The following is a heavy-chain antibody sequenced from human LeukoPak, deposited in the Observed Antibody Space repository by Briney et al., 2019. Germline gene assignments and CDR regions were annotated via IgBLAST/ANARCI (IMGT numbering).Heavy chain of an antibody. J-gene: IGHJ4*02. CDR1: GGSFSGYY. D-gene: IGHD3-10*01. CDR3: TRGRYYGSGSYYRPPFDY. CDR2: INHSGST. V-gene: IGHV4-34*01. Sequence: SETLSLTCAVYGGSFSGYYWSWIRQPPGKGLEWIGEINHSGSTNYNPSLKSRVTISVDTSKNQFSLKLSSVTAADTAVYYCTRGRYYGSGSYYRPPFDYWGQETLVTVSS.